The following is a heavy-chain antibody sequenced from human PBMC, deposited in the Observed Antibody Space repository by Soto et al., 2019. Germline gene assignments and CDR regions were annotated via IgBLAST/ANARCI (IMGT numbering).Heavy chain of an antibody. Sequence: PSETLSLTCTVSGGSISSGDYYWSWIRQPPGKGLEWIGYIYYSGSTYSNPSLKSRLTISVDTSKNQFSLKLTSVTAADTAVYYCARGMLRGVIKDAFDIWGQGTKVTVS. CDR2: IYYSGST. D-gene: IGHD3-10*01. J-gene: IGHJ3*02. CDR1: GGSISSGDYY. V-gene: IGHV4-30-4*01. CDR3: ARGMLRGVIKDAFDI.